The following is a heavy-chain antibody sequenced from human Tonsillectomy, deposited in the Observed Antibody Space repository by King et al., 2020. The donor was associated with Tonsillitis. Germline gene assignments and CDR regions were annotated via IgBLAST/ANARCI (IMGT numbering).Heavy chain of an antibody. J-gene: IGHJ4*02. CDR3: AGNDHGDHSGNY. CDR1: GGSISSYY. Sequence: QVQLQESGPGLVKPSETLSLTCTVSGGSISSYYWSWIRQPPGKGLEWIGYIYYSGNTNYNPPLKSRVTISVDTSKNQLSLKLGSVTAADTAVYYCAGNDHGDHSGNYWGQGTLVTVSS. CDR2: IYYSGNT. V-gene: IGHV4-59*01. D-gene: IGHD4-17*01.